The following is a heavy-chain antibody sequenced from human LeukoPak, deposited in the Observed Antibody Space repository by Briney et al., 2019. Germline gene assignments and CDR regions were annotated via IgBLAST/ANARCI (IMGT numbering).Heavy chain of an antibody. Sequence: ASVKVSCKASGGTFSSYAISWVRQAPGQGLEWMGGIIPIFGTANYAQKFQGRVTITADESTSTAYMELSSLRSEDTAVYYCAGRREGVSYSSGWYFDYWGQGTLVTVSS. D-gene: IGHD6-19*01. CDR3: AGRREGVSYSSGWYFDY. CDR1: GGTFSSYA. J-gene: IGHJ4*02. V-gene: IGHV1-69*01. CDR2: IIPIFGTA.